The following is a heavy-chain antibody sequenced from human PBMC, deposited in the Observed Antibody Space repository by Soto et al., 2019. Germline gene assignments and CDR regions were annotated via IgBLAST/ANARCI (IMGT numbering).Heavy chain of an antibody. V-gene: IGHV3-72*01. J-gene: IGHJ4*02. CDR1: GFTFSAHY. CDR3: ARVSLVGPSGGRYFDY. Sequence: EVQLVESGGGLVQPGGSLRLSCAASGFTFSAHYMDWVRQAPGKGLEWVGRIKNKANSYTTEYAASVEGRFTISREDSQDSLYLQMNSLKTADSAVYYCARVSLVGPSGGRYFDYWGQGSQVAVSS. D-gene: IGHD3-10*01. CDR2: IKNKANSYTT.